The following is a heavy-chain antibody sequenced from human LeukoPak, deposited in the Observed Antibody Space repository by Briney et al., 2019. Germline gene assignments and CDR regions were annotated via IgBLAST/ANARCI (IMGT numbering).Heavy chain of an antibody. CDR2: ISKSDGST. D-gene: IGHD2-21*01. J-gene: IGHJ4*02. V-gene: IGHV3-23*01. CDR3: ARGALIPDF. Sequence: PGGSLRLSCAASGFTFSSYAMTWVRQAPGKGLAWVSSISKSDGSTYYADSVKGRFTISRDNSKNTVYLHMDSLRVEDTAIYYCARGALIPDFRGQGTLVNVSS. CDR1: GFTFSSYA.